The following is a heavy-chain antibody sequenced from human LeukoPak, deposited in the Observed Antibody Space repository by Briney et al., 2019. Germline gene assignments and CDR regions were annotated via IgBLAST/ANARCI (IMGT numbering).Heavy chain of an antibody. V-gene: IGHV4-59*01. J-gene: IGHJ4*02. CDR3: ARSASDFWSGYSLDY. CDR2: IYYSGST. Sequence: PSETLSLTCTVSGGSISSYYWSWIRQPPGKGLEWIGYIYYSGSTNYNPSLKSRVTISVDTSKNQFSLKLSSVTAADTAVYYCARSASDFWSGYSLDYWGQGTLVTVSS. D-gene: IGHD3-3*01. CDR1: GGSISSYY.